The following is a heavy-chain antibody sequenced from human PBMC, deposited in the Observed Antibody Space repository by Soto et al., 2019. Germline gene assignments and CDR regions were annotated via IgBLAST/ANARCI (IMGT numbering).Heavy chain of an antibody. J-gene: IGHJ4*02. CDR1: GFTFSMYW. CDR2: INDDGIST. CDR3: TRGPRYTSTGTGAF. V-gene: IGHV3-74*01. Sequence: GGSLRLSCAASGFTFSMYWMHWVRQVPGKGPEWVSRINDDGISTNYADSVKGRFTISRDNAKNTLYLQMNALRVEDTAVYYCTRGPRYTSTGTGAFWGQGTLVTVSS. D-gene: IGHD1-1*01.